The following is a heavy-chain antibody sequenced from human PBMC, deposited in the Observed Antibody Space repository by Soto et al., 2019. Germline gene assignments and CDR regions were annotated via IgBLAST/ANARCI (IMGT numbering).Heavy chain of an antibody. CDR2: INHSGST. Sequence: SETLSLTCAVYGGSFSGYYWSWIRQPPGKGLEWIGEINHSGSTNYNPSLKSRVTISVDTSKNQFSLKLSSVTAADTAVYYCARELGYCSGGSCYSGFWYYYYYMDVWGKGTTVTVSS. V-gene: IGHV4-34*01. CDR1: GGSFSGYY. D-gene: IGHD2-15*01. CDR3: ARELGYCSGGSCYSGFWYYYYYMDV. J-gene: IGHJ6*03.